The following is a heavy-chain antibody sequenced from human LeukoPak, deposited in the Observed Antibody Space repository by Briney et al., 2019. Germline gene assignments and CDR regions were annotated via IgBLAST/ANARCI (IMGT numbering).Heavy chain of an antibody. V-gene: IGHV1-46*03. Sequence: ASVKVSCKASGYTFTSYYMHWVRQAPGQGLEWMGIINPSGGSTSYAQKFQARVTMTRDTSTSTVYMELSSLRPEDTAVYYCAREGFGVGYYFDYWGQGTLVTVSS. CDR1: GYTFTSYY. D-gene: IGHD1-26*01. J-gene: IGHJ4*02. CDR2: INPSGGST. CDR3: AREGFGVGYYFDY.